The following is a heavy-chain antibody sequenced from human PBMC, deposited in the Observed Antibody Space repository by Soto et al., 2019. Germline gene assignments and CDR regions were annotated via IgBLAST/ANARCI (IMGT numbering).Heavy chain of an antibody. CDR3: SSGVIVVLVAATNY. V-gene: IGHV3-15*01. J-gene: IGHJ4*02. CDR2: IKSKTDGGTT. Sequence: GGSLRLSCAASGFTFSNAWMSWVRQAPGKGLEWVGRIKSKTDGGTTDYAAPVKGRFTISRDDSKNTLYLQMNSLKTEDTAVYYCSSGVIVVLVAATNYWGQGTLVTVSS. CDR1: GFTFSNAW. D-gene: IGHD2-15*01.